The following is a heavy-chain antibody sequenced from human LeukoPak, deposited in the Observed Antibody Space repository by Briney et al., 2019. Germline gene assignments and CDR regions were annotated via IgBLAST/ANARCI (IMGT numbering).Heavy chain of an antibody. CDR1: GFTFSNAW. V-gene: IGHV3-15*01. Sequence: PGGSLRLSCAASGFTFSNAWMSWVRQAPGKGLEWVGRIKSKTDGGTTDYAAPVKGRFTISRDDSKNTLYLQMNRLKTEDTAVYYCTTDPTPGEGGYWGQGTLVTVSS. CDR2: IKSKTDGGTT. D-gene: IGHD4-17*01. J-gene: IGHJ4*02. CDR3: TTDPTPGEGGY.